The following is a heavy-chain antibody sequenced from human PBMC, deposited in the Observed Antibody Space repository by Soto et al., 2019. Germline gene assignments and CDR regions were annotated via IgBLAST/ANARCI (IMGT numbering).Heavy chain of an antibody. D-gene: IGHD2-2*01. CDR2: ITSGSSTV. J-gene: IGHJ6*03. CDR3: ARGRYCSSTSCFRDYMDV. CDR1: GFTFSSYS. V-gene: IGHV3-48*01. Sequence: GGSLRLSCAASGFTFSSYSMNWVRQAPGKGLEWVSYITSGSSTVYYADSVKGRFTISRDNAKNSLYLQMNSLRAEDTAVYYCARGRYCSSTSCFRDYMDVWGKGTTVTVS.